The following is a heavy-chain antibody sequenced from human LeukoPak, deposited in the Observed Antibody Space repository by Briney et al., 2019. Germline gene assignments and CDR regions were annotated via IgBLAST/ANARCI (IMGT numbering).Heavy chain of an antibody. J-gene: IGHJ5*02. CDR2: ISAYNGNT. CDR3: ARTQYSGQGEDWFDP. V-gene: IGHV1-18*01. Sequence: ASVKVSCKASGYTFTSYGISWVRQAPGQGLEWMGWISAYNGNTNYAQKLQGRVTMTTDTSTSTAYMELRSLRSDDTAVYYCARTQYSGQGEDWFDPWGQGTLVTVSS. CDR1: GYTFTSYG. D-gene: IGHD5-12*01.